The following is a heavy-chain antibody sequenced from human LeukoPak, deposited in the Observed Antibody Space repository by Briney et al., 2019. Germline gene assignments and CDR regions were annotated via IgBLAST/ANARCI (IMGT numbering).Heavy chain of an antibody. CDR3: ASPEYSSSSVYRY. CDR1: GGSISSSSYY. D-gene: IGHD6-6*01. Sequence: SETLSLTCTVSGGSISSSSYYWGWIRQPPGKGLEWIGSIYYSGSTYYNPSLKSRVTISVDTSKIQFSLKLGSATAADTAVYYCASPEYSSSSVYRYWGQGTLVTVSS. V-gene: IGHV4-39*01. J-gene: IGHJ4*02. CDR2: IYYSGST.